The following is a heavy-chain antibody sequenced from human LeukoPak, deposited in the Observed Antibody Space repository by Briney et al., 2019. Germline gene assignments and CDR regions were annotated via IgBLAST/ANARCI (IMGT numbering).Heavy chain of an antibody. D-gene: IGHD5-18*01. CDR2: INSDGSST. Sequence: GGSLRLSCAASGFTFSSYWMHWVRQAPGKGLVWVSRINSDGSSTSCADSVKGRFTISRDNAKNTLYLQMNSLRAEDTAVYYCARVVVDTAMVFDYWGQGTLVTVSS. V-gene: IGHV3-74*01. J-gene: IGHJ4*02. CDR3: ARVVVDTAMVFDY. CDR1: GFTFSSYW.